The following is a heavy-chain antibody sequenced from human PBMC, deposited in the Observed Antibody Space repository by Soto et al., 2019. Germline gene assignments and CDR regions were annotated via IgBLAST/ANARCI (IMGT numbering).Heavy chain of an antibody. CDR2: ISSSSSTI. J-gene: IGHJ4*02. D-gene: IGHD4-17*01. Sequence: EVQLVESGGGLVQPGGSLRLSCAASGFTFSSYSMNWVRQAPGKGLEWVSYISSSSSTIYYADSVKGRFTISRDNAKKSLYLQMDSRRDEDTAVYYCASGKDYAVGGYWGEGTLVSVAS. CDR1: GFTFSSYS. V-gene: IGHV3-48*02. CDR3: ASGKDYAVGGY.